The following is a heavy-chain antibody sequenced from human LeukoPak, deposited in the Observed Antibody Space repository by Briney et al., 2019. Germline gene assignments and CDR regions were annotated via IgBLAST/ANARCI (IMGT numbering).Heavy chain of an antibody. CDR1: GYTFTSYY. J-gene: IGHJ4*02. Sequence: GASVKVSCKASGYTFTSYYMHWVRQAPGQGLEWMGIINPSGGSTSYAQKFQGRVTMTRDTSTSTVYMELSSLRSEDTAVYYCARDEDIVVVVAATRFEYWGQGTLVTVSS. CDR2: INPSGGST. D-gene: IGHD2-15*01. CDR3: ARDEDIVVVVAATRFEY. V-gene: IGHV1-46*01.